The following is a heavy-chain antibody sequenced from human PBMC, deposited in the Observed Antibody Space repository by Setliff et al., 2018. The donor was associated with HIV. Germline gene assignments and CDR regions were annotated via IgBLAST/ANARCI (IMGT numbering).Heavy chain of an antibody. J-gene: IGHJ3*02. Sequence: SETLSLTCTVSGGSVSTSSYSWGWIRQPPEKGLEWIGTIYHTGKTYYNSSLNSRVTIAVDTSKDQFSLNLGTVTAADTAVYYCGRVAGYCAPSRCYGYNAFDIWGPGTMVTVSS. V-gene: IGHV4-39*01. CDR3: GRVAGYCAPSRCYGYNAFDI. CDR1: GGSVSTSSYS. CDR2: IYHTGKT. D-gene: IGHD2-15*01.